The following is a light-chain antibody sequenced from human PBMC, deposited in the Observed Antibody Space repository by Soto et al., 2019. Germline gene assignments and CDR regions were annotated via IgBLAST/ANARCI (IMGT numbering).Light chain of an antibody. J-gene: IGKJ1*01. CDR1: QNIISN. CDR3: QQYGSSPPA. V-gene: IGKV3-15*01. Sequence: EIVMTQSPATLSVSPGERATLSCRASQNIISNLAWYQQKPGQAPRLLIYGASTRATGIPARFSGSGSGTELTLTISRLEPEDFAVYYCQQYGSSPPAFGQGTKVDIK. CDR2: GAS.